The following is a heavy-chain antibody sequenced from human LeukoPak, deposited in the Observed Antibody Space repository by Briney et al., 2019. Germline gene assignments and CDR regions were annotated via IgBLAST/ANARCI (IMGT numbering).Heavy chain of an antibody. J-gene: IGHJ4*02. D-gene: IGHD3-22*01. CDR1: GFSFRTYA. Sequence: GGSLRLSCAASGFSFRTYAMTWVRQAPGKGLEWVSSISGSGATTYNADPLKGRFTISRDNSENTLYLQMNSLRAEDTAVYYCVKESTSSGCYYAPDYWGQGTLVTVSS. CDR3: VKESTSSGCYYAPDY. V-gene: IGHV3-23*01. CDR2: ISGSGATT.